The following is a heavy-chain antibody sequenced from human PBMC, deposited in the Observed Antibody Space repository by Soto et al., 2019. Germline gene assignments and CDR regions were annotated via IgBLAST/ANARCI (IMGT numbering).Heavy chain of an antibody. CDR2: VIPLFGTT. Sequence: QVQLVQSGAEVQKPGSSVTVSCKASGGTFTSYAISWVRQAPGHGLEWIGGVIPLFGTTSYAQKFQGRVTITADESTSTAYMELSSLRSEDTAVYYCARDSSSWYFFDYWGQGTLVTVSS. D-gene: IGHD6-13*01. CDR1: GGTFTSYA. CDR3: ARDSSSWYFFDY. V-gene: IGHV1-69*01. J-gene: IGHJ4*02.